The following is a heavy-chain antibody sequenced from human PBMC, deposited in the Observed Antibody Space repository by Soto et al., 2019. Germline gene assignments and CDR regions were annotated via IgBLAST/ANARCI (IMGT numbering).Heavy chain of an antibody. CDR1: GYTFTNYA. CDR3: ARVSGYYFLDY. J-gene: IGHJ4*02. Sequence: ASVKVSGKASGYTFTNYAMHWVRQAPGQRLEWMGWINAGNGNTKYPQKFQGRVTITSDTSASTAYMELSSLRSEDTAVYYCARVSGYYFLDYWGQGTLVTVSS. CDR2: INAGNGNT. V-gene: IGHV1-3*01. D-gene: IGHD6-25*01.